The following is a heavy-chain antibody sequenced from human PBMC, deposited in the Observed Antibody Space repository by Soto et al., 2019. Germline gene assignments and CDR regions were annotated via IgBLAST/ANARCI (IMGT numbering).Heavy chain of an antibody. Sequence: SETLSLTCAVSGGSISSYDWSWIRQPPGKGLEWIGYIYYSGSTNYNPPLRSRVTISVDTSKNQFSLKLSSVTAADTAVYYCARGGAYYYGSGSYIHWGQGTLVTV. CDR2: IYYSGST. CDR3: ARGGAYYYGSGSYIH. CDR1: GGSISSYD. J-gene: IGHJ4*02. D-gene: IGHD3-10*01. V-gene: IGHV4-59*01.